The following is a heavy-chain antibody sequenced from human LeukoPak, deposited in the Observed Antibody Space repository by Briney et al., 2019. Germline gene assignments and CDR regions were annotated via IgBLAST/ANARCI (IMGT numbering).Heavy chain of an antibody. CDR3: AKDTYYYDSSENLDAFDI. CDR1: GYSISSGYY. CDR2: IYHSGST. J-gene: IGHJ3*02. V-gene: IGHV4-38-2*02. Sequence: SETLSLTCTVSGYSISSGYYWGWIRQPPGKGLEWIGSIYHSGSTYYNPSLKSRVTISVDTSKNQFSLKLSSVTAADTAVYYCAKDTYYYDSSENLDAFDIWGQGTMVTVSS. D-gene: IGHD3-22*01.